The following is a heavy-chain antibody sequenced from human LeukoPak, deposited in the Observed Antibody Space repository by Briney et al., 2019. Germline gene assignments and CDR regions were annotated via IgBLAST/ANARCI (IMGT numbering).Heavy chain of an antibody. Sequence: PSETLSLTCAVSGGSISGGGYSWSWIRQPPGKGLEWIGYIYHSGSTYYNPSLKSRVTISVDRSKNQFSLKLSSATAADTAVYYCAREAQQYYDSSGYLWGRGTMVTVSS. D-gene: IGHD3-22*01. CDR2: IYHSGST. CDR1: GGSISGGGYS. CDR3: AREAQQYYDSSGYL. V-gene: IGHV4-30-2*01. J-gene: IGHJ2*01.